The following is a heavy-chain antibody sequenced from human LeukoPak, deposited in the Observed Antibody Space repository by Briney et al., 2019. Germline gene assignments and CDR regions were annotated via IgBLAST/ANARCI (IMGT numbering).Heavy chain of an antibody. Sequence: GGSLRLSCAASGFTFSSYSMNWLRQAPGEGLEWVSSISSSSSYIYYADSLKGRFTISRDNAKKSVYLQMNSLSAEDTAVYYCARGALDAATPFDSWGQGTLVTVSS. D-gene: IGHD2-15*01. V-gene: IGHV3-21*01. J-gene: IGHJ5*01. CDR1: GFTFSSYS. CDR2: ISSSSSYI. CDR3: ARGALDAATPFDS.